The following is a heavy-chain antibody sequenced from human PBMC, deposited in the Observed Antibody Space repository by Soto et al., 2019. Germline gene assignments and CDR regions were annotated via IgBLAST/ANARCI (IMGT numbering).Heavy chain of an antibody. Sequence: EVHLLKSGGGLVEPGGSLRLSCAASGFTFNNQGMSWVRQAPGKGLDWVAAISGSGGLIYYADSVKGRFTISRDNSKNTLDLQMKSLRAEDSAVYYCVKDQDYDILTGYYVGSDYWGQGTLVTVSS. V-gene: IGHV3-23*01. CDR2: ISGSGGLI. D-gene: IGHD3-9*01. CDR3: VKDQDYDILTGYYVGSDY. J-gene: IGHJ4*02. CDR1: GFTFNNQG.